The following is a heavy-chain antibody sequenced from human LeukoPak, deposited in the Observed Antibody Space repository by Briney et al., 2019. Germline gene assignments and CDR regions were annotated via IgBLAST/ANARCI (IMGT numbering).Heavy chain of an antibody. D-gene: IGHD4-17*01. V-gene: IGHV3-30*02. CDR3: ARDTVTMFYYFDY. CDR2: IRYDGSNK. CDR1: GFTFSSYG. J-gene: IGHJ4*02. Sequence: GGSLRLSCAASGFTFSSYGMHWVHQAPGKGLEWVAFIRYDGSNKYYADSVKGRFTISRDNSKNTLYLQMNSLRAEDTAVYYCARDTVTMFYYFDYWGQGTLVTVSS.